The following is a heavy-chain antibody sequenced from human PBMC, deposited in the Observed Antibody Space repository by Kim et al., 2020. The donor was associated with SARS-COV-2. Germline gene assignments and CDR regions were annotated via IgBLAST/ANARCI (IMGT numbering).Heavy chain of an antibody. CDR1: GLTFSSYW. V-gene: IGHV3-7*01. CDR2: MTEDGSEK. CDR3: AGLHST. J-gene: IGHJ4*02. D-gene: IGHD3-3*02. Sequence: GGSLRLSCAASGLTFSSYWMTWVRQAPGKGLEWVANMTEDGSEKYYIDSVKGRFTISRDNAKKTLYLQMNSLRAEDTAVYYCAGLHSTRGQGTLVIVS.